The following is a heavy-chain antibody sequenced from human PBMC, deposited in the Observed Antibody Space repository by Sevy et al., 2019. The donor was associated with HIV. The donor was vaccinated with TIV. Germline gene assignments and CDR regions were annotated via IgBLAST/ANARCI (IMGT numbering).Heavy chain of an antibody. CDR3: ASKNYYDSSGLDY. CDR1: GYSFTSYW. J-gene: IGHJ4*02. D-gene: IGHD3-22*01. V-gene: IGHV5-51*01. CDR2: IYPGDSDT. Sequence: GESLKISCKHSGYSFTSYWIGWVRQMPGKGLEWMGIIYPGDSDTRYSPSFQGQVTISADKSISTAYLQWSSLKASDTAMYYCASKNYYDSSGLDYWVQGTLVTVSS.